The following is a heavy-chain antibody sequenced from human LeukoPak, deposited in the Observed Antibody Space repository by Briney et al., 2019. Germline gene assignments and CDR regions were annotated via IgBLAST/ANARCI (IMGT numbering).Heavy chain of an antibody. J-gene: IGHJ4*02. Sequence: PGGSLRLSCAASGFTFSSYSMNWVRQAPGKGLEWVSSISSSSSYIYYADSVKGRFTISGDNAKNSLYLQMNSLRAEDTAVYHCARDERPLRATDYWGQGTLVTVSS. CDR2: ISSSSSYI. V-gene: IGHV3-21*01. D-gene: IGHD1-26*01. CDR3: ARDERPLRATDY. CDR1: GFTFSSYS.